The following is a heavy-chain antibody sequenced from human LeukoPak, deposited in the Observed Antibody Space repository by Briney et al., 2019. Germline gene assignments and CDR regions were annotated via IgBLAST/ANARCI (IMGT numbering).Heavy chain of an antibody. Sequence: SETLSLTCTVSGGSISNKYWSWIRQPPGKGLEWIGYIYYSGSTNYNPSLKSRVTILVDTSKNQFSLKLSSVTAADTAVYYCARETRSGGSLLRGNWFDPWGQGTLVTVSS. CDR1: GGSISNKY. D-gene: IGHD2-15*01. J-gene: IGHJ5*02. CDR2: IYYSGST. V-gene: IGHV4-59*01. CDR3: ARETRSGGSLLRGNWFDP.